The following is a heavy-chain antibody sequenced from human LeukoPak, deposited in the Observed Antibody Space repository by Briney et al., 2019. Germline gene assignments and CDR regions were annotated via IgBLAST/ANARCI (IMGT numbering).Heavy chain of an antibody. Sequence: SETLSLTCAVYGGSFSGYYWSWIRQPPGKGLEWIGEINHSGSTNYNPSLKSRVTISVDTSKNQFSLKLSSVTAADTAVYYCARAGSASEYCGGDCYPRVHLNYWGQGTLVTVSS. V-gene: IGHV4-34*01. D-gene: IGHD2-21*02. CDR1: GGSFSGYY. J-gene: IGHJ4*02. CDR3: ARAGSASEYCGGDCYPRVHLNY. CDR2: INHSGST.